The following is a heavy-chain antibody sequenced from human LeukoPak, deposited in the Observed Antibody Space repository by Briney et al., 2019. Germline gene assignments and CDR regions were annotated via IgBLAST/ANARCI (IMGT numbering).Heavy chain of an antibody. D-gene: IGHD1-26*01. V-gene: IGHV3-9*01. CDR2: ISWNSGSI. J-gene: IGHJ4*02. CDR3: AKEGGSSTFDY. CDR1: GFTFDDYA. Sequence: AGGSLRLSCAASGFTFDDYAMHWVRQAPGKGLEWVSGISWNSGSIGYADSVKGRFTISRDNAKNSLYLQMNSLRAEDTALYYCAKEGGSSTFDYWGQGTLVTVSS.